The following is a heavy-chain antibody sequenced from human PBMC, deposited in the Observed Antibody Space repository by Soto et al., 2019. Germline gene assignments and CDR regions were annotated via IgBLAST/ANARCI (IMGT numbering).Heavy chain of an antibody. CDR3: ARVISRGRFLEWLPDY. CDR1: GGSISSYY. CDR2: IYYSGST. J-gene: IGHJ4*02. D-gene: IGHD3-3*01. V-gene: IGHV4-59*01. Sequence: SETLSLTCTVSGGSISSYYCSWIRQPPGKGLEWNGYIYYSGSTNYNPSLKSRVTISVDTSKNQFSLKLSSVTAADTAVYYCARVISRGRFLEWLPDYWGQGTLVTVSS.